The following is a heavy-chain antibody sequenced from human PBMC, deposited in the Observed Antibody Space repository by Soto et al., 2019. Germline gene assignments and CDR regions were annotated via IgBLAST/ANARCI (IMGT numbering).Heavy chain of an antibody. Sequence: QVQLVQSGAEVKKPGASVKVSCKASGYTFTSYGISWVRQAPGRGLEWMGWISAYNGNTNYAQKLQGRVTMTTDTSTRTAYMELRSLRSDDTAVYYCARGTRGYYYDSSGYYYDAFDIWGQGTMVTVSS. J-gene: IGHJ3*02. D-gene: IGHD3-22*01. CDR3: ARGTRGYYYDSSGYYYDAFDI. V-gene: IGHV1-18*01. CDR2: ISAYNGNT. CDR1: GYTFTSYG.